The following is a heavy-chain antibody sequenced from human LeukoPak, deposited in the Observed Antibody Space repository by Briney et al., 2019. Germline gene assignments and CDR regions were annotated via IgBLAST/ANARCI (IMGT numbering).Heavy chain of an antibody. J-gene: IGHJ3*02. V-gene: IGHV3-21*01. CDR2: ISGSGNHI. CDR1: GFTFTSYS. D-gene: IGHD2-21*02. CDR3: AREAFFAYCGGDCYSVGAFDI. Sequence: PGGSLRLSCAASGFTFTSYSMNWVRQAPGKGLEWVSSISGSGNHISYADSVKGRFTISRDNAKNSLYLQMNSLRAEDTAVYYCAREAFFAYCGGDCYSVGAFDIWGQGTMVTVSS.